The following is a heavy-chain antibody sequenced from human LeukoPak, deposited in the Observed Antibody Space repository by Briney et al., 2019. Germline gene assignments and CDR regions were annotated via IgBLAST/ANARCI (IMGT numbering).Heavy chain of an antibody. CDR3: ARGEAVSVAAAGTPNDY. CDR1: GYIFTKFG. CDR2: ISAYNGNT. J-gene: IGHJ4*02. Sequence: ASVKVSCKASGYIFTKFGVTWVRQAPGQGLEWMGWISAYNGNTKYAQKVQGRVTMTTDTSTSTAYMELRSLTSDDTAVYYCARGEAVSVAAAGTPNDYWGQGTLVTVSS. V-gene: IGHV1-18*01. D-gene: IGHD6-13*01.